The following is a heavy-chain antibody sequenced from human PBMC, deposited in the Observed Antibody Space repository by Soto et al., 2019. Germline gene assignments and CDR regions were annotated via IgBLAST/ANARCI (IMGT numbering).Heavy chain of an antibody. CDR3: ARDTLSGYYYPQYFQH. CDR1: GFTFSSYS. D-gene: IGHD3-22*01. V-gene: IGHV3-48*01. J-gene: IGHJ1*01. Sequence: PGGSLRLSCAASGFTFSSYSMNWVRQAPGKGLEWVSYISSSSSTIYYADSVKGRFTISRDNAKNSLYLQMNSLRAEDTAVYYCARDTLSGYYYPQYFQHWGQGTLVTVS. CDR2: ISSSSSTI.